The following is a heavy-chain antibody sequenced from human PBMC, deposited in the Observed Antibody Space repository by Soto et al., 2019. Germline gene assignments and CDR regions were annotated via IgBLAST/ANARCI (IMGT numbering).Heavy chain of an antibody. CDR3: ALTAGTDAFDI. D-gene: IGHD3-16*01. V-gene: IGHV2-5*02. CDR1: GFSLSTSGVG. CDR2: IYWDDDK. J-gene: IGHJ3*02. Sequence: QITLKESGPTLVKPTQTLTLTCTFSGFSLSTSGVGVGWIRQPPGKALEWLALIYWDDDKRYTPSLKSRITTTKDTYKNQGVLTTTNMDPVDTATYYCALTAGTDAFDIWGQGTMVTVSS.